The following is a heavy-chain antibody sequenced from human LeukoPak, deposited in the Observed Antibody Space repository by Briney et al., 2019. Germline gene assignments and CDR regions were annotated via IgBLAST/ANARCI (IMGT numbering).Heavy chain of an antibody. J-gene: IGHJ3*02. CDR3: ARGPYSSSWYSPSAFDI. Sequence: SESLSLTCTVSGGSISGYYWSWIRQPPGKGLEWIGYIYYSGSTDYNPSLKSRVTISVDTSKNQFSLKLSSVTAADTAVYYCARGPYSSSWYSPSAFDIWGQGTMVTVSS. D-gene: IGHD6-13*01. CDR2: IYYSGST. CDR1: GGSISGYY. V-gene: IGHV4-59*01.